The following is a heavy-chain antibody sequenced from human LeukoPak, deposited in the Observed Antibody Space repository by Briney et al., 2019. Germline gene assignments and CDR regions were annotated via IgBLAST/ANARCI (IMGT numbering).Heavy chain of an antibody. J-gene: IGHJ6*02. CDR3: ARSWSHDILTGYRIRDYYYYGMDV. D-gene: IGHD3-9*01. V-gene: IGHV3-53*01. CDR2: IYSGGST. Sequence: GGSLRLSCAASGFTVSSNYMSWVRQAPGKGLEWVSVIYSGGSTYYADSVKGRFTISRDNSKNTLYLQMNSLRAEDTAVYYCARSWSHDILTGYRIRDYYYYGMDVWGQGTTVTVSS. CDR1: GFTVSSNY.